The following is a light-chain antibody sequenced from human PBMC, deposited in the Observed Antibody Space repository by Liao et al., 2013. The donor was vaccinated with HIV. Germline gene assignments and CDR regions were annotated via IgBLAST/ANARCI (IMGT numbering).Light chain of an antibody. V-gene: IGLV3-1*01. J-gene: IGLJ3*02. Sequence: SYDLTQSSSVSVSPGQTASITCSGDKLGDKYVCWYQQKPGQSPVLVIYEDTKRPSGIPGRFSGSNSENTATLTISGTQPMDEADYYCQTWDSSTVVFGGGTKLTVL. CDR2: EDT. CDR3: QTWDSSTVV. CDR1: KLGDKY.